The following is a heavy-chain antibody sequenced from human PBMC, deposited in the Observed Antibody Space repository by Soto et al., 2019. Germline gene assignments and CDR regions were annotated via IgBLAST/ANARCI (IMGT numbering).Heavy chain of an antibody. CDR3: AGAPKCAYFGF. J-gene: IGHJ4*02. D-gene: IGHD2-15*01. Sequence: QVQLQESGPGLVKPSETLSLTCTVSSGSISTYYWSWIREPPGKGLEWIGYIYYTGSTNYNPSLRTRVAISMYTAKNQFSLTLSSVTAGGTGVYYCAGAPKCAYFGFCCLGALVSSSS. CDR1: SGSISTYY. V-gene: IGHV4-59*01. CDR2: IYYTGST.